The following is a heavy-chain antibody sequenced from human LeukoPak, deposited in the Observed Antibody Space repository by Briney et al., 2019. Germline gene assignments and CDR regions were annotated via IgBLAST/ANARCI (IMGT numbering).Heavy chain of an antibody. CDR2: MNPNSGNT. J-gene: IGHJ6*02. V-gene: IGHV1-8*01. D-gene: IGHD3-3*01. CDR1: GYTFTSYD. CDR3: ARGITIFVVAYGMDV. Sequence: GASVKVSCKASGYTFTSYDINWVRQATGQGLGWMGWMNPNSGNTGYAQKFQGRVTMTRNTSISTAYMELSSLRSEDTAVYYCARGITIFVVAYGMDVCGQGTTVTVSS.